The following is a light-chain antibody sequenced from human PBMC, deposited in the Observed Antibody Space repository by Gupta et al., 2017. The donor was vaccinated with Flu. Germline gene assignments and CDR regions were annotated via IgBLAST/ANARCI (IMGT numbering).Light chain of an antibody. Sequence: DIVMTQSPLSLSVSLGQPASISCRSSRSLVHTDGNTYLFWFHQRPGQSPRRLIYKISKRDSGVPDRVSGSGSDTDFTLKISGVEAEDVGVYYCMQGIDLFTFGQGTRLEIK. CDR2: KIS. J-gene: IGKJ2*01. CDR3: MQGIDLFT. CDR1: RSLVHTDGNTY. V-gene: IGKV2-30*02.